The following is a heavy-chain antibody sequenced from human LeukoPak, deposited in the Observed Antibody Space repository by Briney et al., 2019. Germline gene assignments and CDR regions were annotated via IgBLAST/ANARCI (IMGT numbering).Heavy chain of an antibody. CDR2: ISAYNGNT. CDR3: AVVLRYFDWVLDY. J-gene: IGHJ4*02. D-gene: IGHD3-9*01. CDR1: GYTFTSYG. Sequence: GASVKVSCKASGYTFTSYGISWVRQAPGQGLEWMGWISAYNGNTNYAQKFQGRVTMTRNTSISTAYMELSSLRSEDTAVYYCAVVLRYFDWVLDYWGQGTLVTVSS. V-gene: IGHV1-18*01.